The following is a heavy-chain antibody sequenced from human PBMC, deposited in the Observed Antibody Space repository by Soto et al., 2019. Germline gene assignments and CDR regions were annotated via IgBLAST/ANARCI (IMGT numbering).Heavy chain of an antibody. V-gene: IGHV1-24*01. J-gene: IGHJ3*02. CDR1: GYTLTELS. CDR3: ATAYCSGGSCYPVGAFDI. D-gene: IGHD2-15*01. CDR2: FDPEDGET. Sequence: ASVKVSCKVSGYTLTELSMHWVLQAPGKGLEWMGGFDPEDGETIYAQKFQGRVTMTEDTSTDTAYMELSSLRSEDTAVYYCATAYCSGGSCYPVGAFDIWGQGTMVTVSS.